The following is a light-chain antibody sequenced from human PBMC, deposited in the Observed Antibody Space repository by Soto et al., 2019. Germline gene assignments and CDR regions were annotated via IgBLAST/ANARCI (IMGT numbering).Light chain of an antibody. CDR2: LGS. J-gene: IGKJ1*01. V-gene: IGKV2-28*01. CDR3: MQALQTPPT. Sequence: DIVMTQSPLSLPVSPGEPASISCRSSQSLLYSNGNNYLDWYLQKPGQSPQLLIYLGSSRASGVPDRFSASGSGTDFTLKISRVEAEDVGVYYGMQALQTPPTFGQGTRVEIK. CDR1: QSLLYSNGNNY.